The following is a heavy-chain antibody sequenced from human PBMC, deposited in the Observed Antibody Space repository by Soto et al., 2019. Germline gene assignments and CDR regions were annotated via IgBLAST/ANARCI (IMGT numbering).Heavy chain of an antibody. Sequence: GVSLRLSCAASGFIFKMYWMHWVRQSPGKGLVWISRIYNDGTYSDYADSVRGRFTISRDNVNDTLYLQMNNLRAEDSGLYYCTRGPRPISTGTGAYWGQGTQVTVSS. CDR2: IYNDGTYS. J-gene: IGHJ4*02. V-gene: IGHV3-74*01. D-gene: IGHD3-10*01. CDR3: TRGPRPISTGTGAY. CDR1: GFIFKMYW.